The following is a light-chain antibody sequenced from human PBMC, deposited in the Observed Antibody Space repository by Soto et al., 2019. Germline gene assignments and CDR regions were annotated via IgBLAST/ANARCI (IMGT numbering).Light chain of an antibody. V-gene: IGKV4-1*01. CDR3: QQYYSTPRT. J-gene: IGKJ1*01. CDR2: WAS. CDR1: QSVLYSSNRENF. Sequence: DIVMTQSPDSLAVSLGERATINCKSSQSVLYSSNRENFLAWYQQKPGQPPKLLIYWASTRESGVPDRFSGSGSGTEFTLTISSLQAEDVAVYYCQQYYSTPRTFGQGTKVEIK.